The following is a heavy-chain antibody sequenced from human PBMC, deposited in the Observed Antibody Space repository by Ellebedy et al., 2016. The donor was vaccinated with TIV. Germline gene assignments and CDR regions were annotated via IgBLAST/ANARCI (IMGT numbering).Heavy chain of an antibody. Sequence: GESLKISCAVSGFTFSNYTMHWVRQAPGKGLEWVAVISYDGSNKYYADSVKGRFTISRDNSKNTLYLQMNSLRAEETAVYYCARGIQLWLEPHCDYWGQGTLVTVSS. CDR3: ARGIQLWLEPHCDY. CDR2: ISYDGSNK. J-gene: IGHJ4*02. V-gene: IGHV3-30-3*01. CDR1: GFTFSNYT. D-gene: IGHD5-18*01.